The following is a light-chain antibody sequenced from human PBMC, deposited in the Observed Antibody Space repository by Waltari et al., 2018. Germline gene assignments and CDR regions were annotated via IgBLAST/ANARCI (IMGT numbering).Light chain of an antibody. Sequence: IVLTQTPLSSPVSLGQPASISCRSSQSLVHSDGNIYLNWLPQRPGQPPKLLIYKSFNRFAGVSNRFSGSGAGTDFTLKISRVEADDVGVYYCMQATHFPRTFGQGTRVEIK. J-gene: IGKJ1*01. CDR3: MQATHFPRT. V-gene: IGKV2-24*01. CDR2: KSF. CDR1: QSLVHSDGNIY.